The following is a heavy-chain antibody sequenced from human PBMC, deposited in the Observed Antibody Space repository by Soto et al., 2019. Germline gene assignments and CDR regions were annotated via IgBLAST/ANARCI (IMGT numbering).Heavy chain of an antibody. D-gene: IGHD3-22*01. CDR3: ARDYYDSSGYYWYAFDI. J-gene: IGHJ3*02. CDR2: INSDGSST. V-gene: IGHV3-74*01. CDR1: GFTFHSYS. Sequence: GGSLRLSCAASGFTFHSYSMTWVRQAPGKGLVWVSRINSDGSSTSYADSVKGRFTISRDNAKNTLYLQMNSLRAEDTAVYYCARDYYDSSGYYWYAFDIWGQGTMVTVSS.